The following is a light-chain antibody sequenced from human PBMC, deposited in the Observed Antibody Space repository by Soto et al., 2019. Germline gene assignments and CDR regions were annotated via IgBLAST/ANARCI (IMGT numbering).Light chain of an antibody. CDR3: GADHGSGSNFFVV. CDR2: VGTGGIVG. J-gene: IGLJ2*01. V-gene: IGLV9-49*01. Sequence: QLVLTQPPSASPSLGASVTLTCTLSSGYSNYKVDWYQQRPGKGPRFVMRVGTGGIVGSKGDGIPDRFSVLGSGLNRYLTIKNIQEEDESDYHCGADHGSGSNFFVVFGGGTKVTVL. CDR1: SGYSNYK.